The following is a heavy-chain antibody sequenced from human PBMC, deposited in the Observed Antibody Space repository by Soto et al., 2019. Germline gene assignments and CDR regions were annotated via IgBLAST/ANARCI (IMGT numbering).Heavy chain of an antibody. CDR3: ARGFYYYDSSGYYWFDP. V-gene: IGHV1-18*04. CDR1: GYTFSAYY. Sequence: ASVKVSCTTSGYTFSAYYMHWVRQAPGQGLEWMGWISAYNGNTNYAQKLQGRVTMTTDTSTSTAYMELRSLRSDDTAVYYCARGFYYYDSSGYYWFDPWGQGTLVTVS. J-gene: IGHJ5*02. D-gene: IGHD3-22*01. CDR2: ISAYNGNT.